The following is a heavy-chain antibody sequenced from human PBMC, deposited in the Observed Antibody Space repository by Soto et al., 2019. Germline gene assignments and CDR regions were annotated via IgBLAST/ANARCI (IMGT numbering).Heavy chain of an antibody. CDR1: RFTFRSYS. V-gene: IGHV3-21*01. D-gene: IGHD5-12*01. CDR2: ISSSSTYI. J-gene: IGHJ3*02. Sequence: PGGSLRLSCAASRFTFRSYSMNWVRQAPGKGLEWVSSISSSSTYIYYADSVKGRFTISRDNAKNSLYLQMNSLRAEDTAVYYCARAQGSGYPGDGAFDIWGQGTMVTVSS. CDR3: ARAQGSGYPGDGAFDI.